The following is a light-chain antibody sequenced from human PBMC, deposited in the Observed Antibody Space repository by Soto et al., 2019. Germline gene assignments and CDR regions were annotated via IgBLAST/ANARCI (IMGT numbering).Light chain of an antibody. CDR3: SSYTSSSTYV. CDR1: SSDVGGYNY. CDR2: DVS. J-gene: IGLJ1*01. V-gene: IGLV2-14*01. Sequence: HSVLNQPASVTGSPGQSITIFCTGTSSDVGGYNYVSWYQQHPGKAPKLMIYDVSNRPSGISNRFSGSKSGNTASLTISGLQAEDEADYYCSSYTSSSTYVFGTGTKVTVL.